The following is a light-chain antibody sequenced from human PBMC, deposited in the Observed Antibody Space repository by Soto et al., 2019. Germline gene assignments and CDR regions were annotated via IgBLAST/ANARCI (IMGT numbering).Light chain of an antibody. J-gene: IGKJ2*01. CDR1: QSVSSSY. V-gene: IGKV3-20*01. CDR3: QQYGSSPPYT. Sequence: EIVLTQSPATLSLSPGERATLSCRASQSVSSSYLAWYQQKPGQAPSLLIYGASTRATGIPDRFSGSGSGTDFTLTISSLEPEDVAVYYCQQYGSSPPYTFGQGTKLEIK. CDR2: GAS.